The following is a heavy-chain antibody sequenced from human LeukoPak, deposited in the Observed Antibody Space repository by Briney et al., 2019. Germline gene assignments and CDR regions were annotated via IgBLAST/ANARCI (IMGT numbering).Heavy chain of an antibody. J-gene: IGHJ6*03. Sequence: SETLSLTCTVSGGSISSHYLSWIRQTPGKGLEWIGYIYYTGITSYNPSLQSRVTISKDTSKNQFSLTLRSVTAADTAVYYCARDNSFLVGAPSPTNFYCMDVWGKGTTVTVSS. CDR1: GGSISSHY. CDR2: IYYTGIT. V-gene: IGHV4-59*11. CDR3: ARDNSFLVGAPSPTNFYCMDV. D-gene: IGHD1-26*01.